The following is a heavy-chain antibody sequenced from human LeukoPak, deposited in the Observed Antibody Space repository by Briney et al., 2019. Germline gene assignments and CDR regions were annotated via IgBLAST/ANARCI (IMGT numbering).Heavy chain of an antibody. CDR1: GFTFSSYA. J-gene: IGHJ4*02. CDR2: LSGNGIDP. CDR3: AKGPGADDFWRGYFLS. D-gene: IGHD3-3*01. V-gene: IGHV3-23*01. Sequence: TGGSLRLSCAASGFTFSSYAMSWVRQAPGKGLEWVSGLSGNGIDPYYADSERGRFTISRDNSKITLYLQMNSLRAEDTTVYYCAKGPGADDFWRGYFLSWGQGTLVTVSS.